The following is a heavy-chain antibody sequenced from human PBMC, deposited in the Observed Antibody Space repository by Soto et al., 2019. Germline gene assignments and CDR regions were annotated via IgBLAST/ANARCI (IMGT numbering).Heavy chain of an antibody. CDR3: ARRSGDIVATFDYYYYGMDV. Sequence: GESLKISCKGSGYSFTSYWIGWVRQMPGKGLEWMGIIYPGDSDTRYSPSFQGQVTISADKSISTAYLQWSSLKASDTAMHYCARRSGDIVATFDYYYYGMDVWGQGTTVTVSS. V-gene: IGHV5-51*01. D-gene: IGHD5-12*01. J-gene: IGHJ6*02. CDR2: IYPGDSDT. CDR1: GYSFTSYW.